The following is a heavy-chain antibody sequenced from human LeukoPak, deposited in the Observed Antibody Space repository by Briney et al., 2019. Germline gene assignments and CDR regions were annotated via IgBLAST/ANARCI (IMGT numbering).Heavy chain of an antibody. CDR3: AREGTAGTNLNWFDP. Sequence: PSETLSLTCTVSGGSISSYYWSWIRQPPGKGLEWIGYISYSGSTNFNPSLKSRVTISVDASKNQFSLKLSSVTAADTAVYYCAREGTAGTNLNWFDPWGQGTLVTVSS. CDR1: GGSISSYY. D-gene: IGHD1-1*01. CDR2: ISYSGST. J-gene: IGHJ5*02. V-gene: IGHV4-59*01.